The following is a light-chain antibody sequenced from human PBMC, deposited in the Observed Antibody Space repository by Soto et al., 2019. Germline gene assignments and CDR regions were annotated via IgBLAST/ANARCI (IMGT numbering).Light chain of an antibody. CDR1: QTVTSNY. V-gene: IGKV3D-20*02. CDR3: QQRNNWPLT. CDR2: GAS. Sequence: EVVLTQSPGTLSLSPGERATLSCRASQTVTSNYLAWYQQKPGQAPRLLIYGASSRATDIPDRFSGSGSGTDFTLTISSLEPEDFAVYYCQQRNNWPLTFGGGTKVDIK. J-gene: IGKJ4*02.